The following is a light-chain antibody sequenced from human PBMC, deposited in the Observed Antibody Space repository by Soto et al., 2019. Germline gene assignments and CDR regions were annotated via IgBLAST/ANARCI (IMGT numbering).Light chain of an antibody. Sequence: QSALTQPDSLSGSPGQSITISCTGTSSDIGAYDYVSWFQQHPGKAPKRMISEVNNRPSGVSNRFSGSKSGNTAYLTISGLQVEDEAEYFCSSSTTTSTHVFGTGTKVTV. CDR1: SSDIGAYDY. V-gene: IGLV2-14*01. J-gene: IGLJ1*01. CDR2: EVN. CDR3: SSSTTTSTHV.